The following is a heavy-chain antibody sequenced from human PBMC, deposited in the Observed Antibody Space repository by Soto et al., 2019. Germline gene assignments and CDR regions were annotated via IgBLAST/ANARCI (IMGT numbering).Heavy chain of an antibody. J-gene: IGHJ3*02. CDR1: GFTFSSYG. V-gene: IGHV3-33*01. Sequence: QEQLVESGGCVVQPGRSLRLSCAASGFTFSSYGMHWVRQAPGKGLEWVAVIWYDGSNKYYADSVKGRFTISRDNSKNTLYLQINSLRAEDTAVYYCAREGDDYGDTWIDAFDIWGQGTMVTVSS. CDR3: AREGDDYGDTWIDAFDI. D-gene: IGHD4-17*01. CDR2: IWYDGSNK.